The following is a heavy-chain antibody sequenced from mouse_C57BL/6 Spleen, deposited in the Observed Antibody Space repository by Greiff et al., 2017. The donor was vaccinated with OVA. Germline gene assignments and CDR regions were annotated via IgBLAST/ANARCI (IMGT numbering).Heavy chain of an antibody. J-gene: IGHJ2*01. D-gene: IGHD1-1*01. CDR3: AREVTTVVASYYFDY. V-gene: IGHV1-20*01. Sequence: VQLKESGPELVKPGDSVKISCKASGYSFTGYFMNWVMQSHGKSLEWIGRINPYNGDTFYNQKFKGKATLTVDKSSSTAHMELRSLTSEDSAVYYCAREVTTVVASYYFDYWGQGTTLTVSS. CDR1: GYSFTGYF. CDR2: INPYNGDT.